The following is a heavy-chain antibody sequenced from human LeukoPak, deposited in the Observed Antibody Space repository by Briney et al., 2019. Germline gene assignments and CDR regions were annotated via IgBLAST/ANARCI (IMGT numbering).Heavy chain of an antibody. CDR3: ARDSKGDYGDHGEDY. Sequence: PPESLTLSCLLSALTLSIYSMNWVRQAAGDGLEWVSYISSSGSTIYYADSVKGRFTISRDNAKNSLNMQMNSRRAEDTAVYYCARDSKGDYGDHGEDYWGQGTLVTVSS. V-gene: IGHV3-48*04. CDR2: ISSSGSTI. CDR1: ALTLSIYS. J-gene: IGHJ4*02. D-gene: IGHD4-17*01.